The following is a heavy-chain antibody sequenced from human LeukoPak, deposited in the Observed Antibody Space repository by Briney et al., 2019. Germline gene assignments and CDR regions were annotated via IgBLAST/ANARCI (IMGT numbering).Heavy chain of an antibody. D-gene: IGHD2-15*01. J-gene: IGHJ3*02. CDR2: FETEDGEP. V-gene: IGHV1-24*01. Sequence: ASVKVSCNVSGYSLSEISVHWIRQVPGRGLEWMGSFETEDGEPLYAQKFQGRVTMTEDTSTDTAYMELSSLRSEDTAMYYCASGNEVTLDGFAIWGQGTMVTVSS. CDR1: GYSLSEIS. CDR3: ASGNEVTLDGFAI.